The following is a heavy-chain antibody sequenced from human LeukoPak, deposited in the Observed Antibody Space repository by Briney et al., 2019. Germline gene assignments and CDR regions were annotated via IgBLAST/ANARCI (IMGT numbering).Heavy chain of an antibody. D-gene: IGHD3-22*01. Sequence: KPGGSLRLSCAASGFTFSDYYMSWIRQAPGKGLEWVSYISNSGSTIYYADSVKGRFTISRDNAKNSLYLQMNSLRAEDTAVYYCAQFTDSYYDSHFDYWGQGTLVTVSS. J-gene: IGHJ4*02. CDR3: AQFTDSYYDSHFDY. CDR1: GFTFSDYY. V-gene: IGHV3-11*01. CDR2: ISNSGSTI.